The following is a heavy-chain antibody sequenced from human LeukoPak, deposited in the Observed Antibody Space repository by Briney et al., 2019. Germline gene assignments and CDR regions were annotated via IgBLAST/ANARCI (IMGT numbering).Heavy chain of an antibody. CDR1: GYTFTSYD. CDR3: ARGQFRYFDWLFQYNWFDP. CDR2: RNPKRGNT. Sequence: ASVKVSCKASGYTFTSYDINWVRQASGQGSEGMGWRNPKRGNTGYAQKFQGREKITRNTSITTASMELTSLRSEDTAVYYCARGQFRYFDWLFQYNWFDPWGQGTLVTVSS. D-gene: IGHD3-9*01. J-gene: IGHJ5*02. V-gene: IGHV1-8*01.